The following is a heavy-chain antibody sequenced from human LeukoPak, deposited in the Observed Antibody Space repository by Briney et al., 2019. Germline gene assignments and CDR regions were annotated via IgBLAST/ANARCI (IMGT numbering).Heavy chain of an antibody. CDR1: RASISSTSYY. CDR3: ASSGWYQVVVY. Sequence: SETLSLTCAVSRASISSTSYYWAWIRQPPGKGLEWIGSIYYSGSTYYNPSLKSRVTISVDTSKNQFSLKLSSVTAADTAVYYCASSGWYQVVVYWGQGTLVTVSS. CDR2: IYYSGST. V-gene: IGHV4-39*07. D-gene: IGHD6-19*01. J-gene: IGHJ4*02.